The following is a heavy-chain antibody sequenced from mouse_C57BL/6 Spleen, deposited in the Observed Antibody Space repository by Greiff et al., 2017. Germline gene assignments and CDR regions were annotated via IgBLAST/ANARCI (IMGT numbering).Heavy chain of an antibody. V-gene: IGHV1-59*01. CDR2: IDPSDSYT. Sequence: VQLQQPGAELVRPGTSVKLSCKASGYTFTSYWMHWVKQRPGQGLEWIGVIDPSDSYTNYNQKFKGKATLTVDTSSSTAYMQLSSLTYEDSAVYYCARGYYGSSHWYFGVWGTGTTVTVSS. CDR1: GYTFTSYW. CDR3: ARGYYGSSHWYFGV. J-gene: IGHJ1*03. D-gene: IGHD1-1*01.